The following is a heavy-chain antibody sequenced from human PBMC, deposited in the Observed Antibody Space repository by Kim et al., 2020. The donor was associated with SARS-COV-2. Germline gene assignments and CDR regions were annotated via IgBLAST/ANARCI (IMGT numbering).Heavy chain of an antibody. CDR1: GYTFTRYG. V-gene: IGHV1-18*01. J-gene: IGHJ4*03. D-gene: IGHD6-13*01. CDR3: ARGGVWPVEAGGTDSFFDY. Sequence: ASVKVSCKTSGYTFTRYGITWVRQAPGQGLEWMGWINTGNGNTNYAQMLQGRVTMTTDTPTTTAYLEVKSLRSDDTAVYFCARGGVWPVEAGGTDSFFDYWGQGTTVTVSS. CDR2: INTGNGNT.